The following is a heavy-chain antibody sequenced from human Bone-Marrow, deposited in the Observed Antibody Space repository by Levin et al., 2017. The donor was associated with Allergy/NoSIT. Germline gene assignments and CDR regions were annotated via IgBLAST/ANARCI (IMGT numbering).Heavy chain of an antibody. V-gene: IGHV4-59*08. CDR3: TRQAFYYYYMDV. J-gene: IGHJ6*03. CDR2: IYHRGST. CDR1: GGSISSSC. Sequence: SQTLSLTCNVSGGSISSSCWGWIRQPPGKGLEWIGTIYHRGSTNYNPSLKSRVIISIDTSKNQFSLKLTSVTAADTAVYYCTRQAFYYYYMDVWGKGPRSPSP.